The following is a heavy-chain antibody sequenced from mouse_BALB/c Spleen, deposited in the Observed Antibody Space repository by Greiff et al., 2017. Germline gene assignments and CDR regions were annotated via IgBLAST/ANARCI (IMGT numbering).Heavy chain of an antibody. Sequence: VQLQQPGAELVMPGASVKMSCKASGYTFTDYWMHWVKQRPGQGLEWIGAIDTSDSYTSYNQKFKGKATLTVDESSSTAYMQLSSLTSEDSAVCYCVTMGYYYDVWGEGTTVTVSS. CDR1: GYTFTDYW. V-gene: IGHV1-69*01. J-gene: IGHJ1*01. CDR3: VTMGYYYDV. D-gene: IGHD2-3*01. CDR2: IDTSDSYT.